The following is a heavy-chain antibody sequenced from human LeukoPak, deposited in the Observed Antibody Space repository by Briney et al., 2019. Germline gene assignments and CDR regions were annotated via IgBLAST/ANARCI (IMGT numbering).Heavy chain of an antibody. Sequence: GGSLRLSCAASGFTVSNNYMTWVRQAPGKGLEWVSVIYKIGNTFYADFVKGRFTISRDNFRNTPYLQMNSLRAEDTALYYCARGLVVGGSGVWAFDIWGQGTMVTVSS. CDR3: ARGLVVGGSGVWAFDI. CDR2: IYKIGNT. V-gene: IGHV3-66*01. CDR1: GFTVSNNY. J-gene: IGHJ3*02. D-gene: IGHD1-26*01.